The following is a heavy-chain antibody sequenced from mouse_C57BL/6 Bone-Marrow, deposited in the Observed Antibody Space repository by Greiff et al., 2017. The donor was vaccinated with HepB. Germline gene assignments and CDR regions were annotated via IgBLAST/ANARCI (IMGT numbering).Heavy chain of an antibody. CDR2: IYPGDGDT. J-gene: IGHJ2*01. Sequence: VQLQQSGPELVKPGASVKISCKASGYAFSSSWMNWVKQRPGKGLEWIGRIYPGDGDTNYNGKFKGKATLTADKSSSTAYMQLSSLTSEDSEVYFCARGGIYDGYYADYWGQGTTLTVSS. V-gene: IGHV1-82*01. CDR1: GYAFSSSW. CDR3: ARGGIYDGYYADY. D-gene: IGHD2-3*01.